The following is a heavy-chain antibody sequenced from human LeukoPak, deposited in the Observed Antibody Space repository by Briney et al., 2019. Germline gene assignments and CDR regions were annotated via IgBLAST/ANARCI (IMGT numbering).Heavy chain of an antibody. Sequence: SQTLSLTCTVSGGSISSGDYYWSWIRQPPGKGLEWIGYSDYSGSTYYNPSLKSRVTRSVDTTKNQFSLKLSSVTAGDTAVYYCARAFITIFGVVTYYFDYWGQGTLVTVSS. V-gene: IGHV4-30-4*01. CDR3: ARAFITIFGVVTYYFDY. CDR2: SDYSGST. J-gene: IGHJ4*02. CDR1: GGSISSGDYY. D-gene: IGHD3-3*01.